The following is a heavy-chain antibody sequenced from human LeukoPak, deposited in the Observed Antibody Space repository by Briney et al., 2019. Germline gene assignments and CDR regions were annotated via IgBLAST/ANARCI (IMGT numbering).Heavy chain of an antibody. Sequence: ASVKVSCKASGYTFTGYYMHWVRQAPGQGLEWMGWMNPNSGNTGYAQKFQGRVTMTRNTSISTAYMELSSLRSEDTAVYYCARVDMTTSPLYYYYYGMDVWGQGTTVTVSS. V-gene: IGHV1-8*02. D-gene: IGHD4-11*01. J-gene: IGHJ6*02. CDR2: MNPNSGNT. CDR1: GYTFTGYY. CDR3: ARVDMTTSPLYYYYYGMDV.